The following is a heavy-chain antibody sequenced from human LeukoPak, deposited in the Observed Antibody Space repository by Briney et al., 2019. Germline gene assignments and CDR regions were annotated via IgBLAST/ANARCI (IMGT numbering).Heavy chain of an antibody. CDR2: IIPILGIA. J-gene: IGHJ4*02. V-gene: IGHV1-69*04. CDR3: ARDLPLTTVTTLTVY. Sequence: SVKVSCKASGGTFSSYAISWVRQAPGQGLEWMGRIIPILGIANYAQKFQGRVTITADKSTSTAYMELSSLRSEDTAVYYCARDLPLTTVTTLTVYWGQGTLVTVSS. D-gene: IGHD4-17*01. CDR1: GGTFSSYA.